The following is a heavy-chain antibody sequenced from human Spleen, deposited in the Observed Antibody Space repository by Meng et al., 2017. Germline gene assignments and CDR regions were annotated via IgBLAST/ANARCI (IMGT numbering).Heavy chain of an antibody. CDR1: GYTFTSYD. CDR2: MNPNSGNT. CDR3: ARGRGRSSSWYPHYWYFAL. J-gene: IGHJ2*01. D-gene: IGHD6-13*01. V-gene: IGHV1-8*03. Sequence: ASVKVSCKASGYTFTSYDSNWVRQATGQGLEWMGWMNPNSGNTAYAQKFQGRVTITRNTSISTAYMVLSNLRSEDPAVYYCARGRGRSSSWYPHYWYFALWGRGTLVTVSS.